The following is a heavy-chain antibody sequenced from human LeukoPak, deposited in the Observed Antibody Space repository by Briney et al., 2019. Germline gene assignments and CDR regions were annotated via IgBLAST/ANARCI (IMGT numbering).Heavy chain of an antibody. CDR2: IYHRGST. D-gene: IGHD6-19*01. J-gene: IGHJ5*02. CDR3: AGALAGRWFDP. V-gene: IGHV4-4*02. CDR1: GGSISSSNW. Sequence: PSGTLSLTCAVSGGSISSSNWWSWVRQPPGKGLEWIGSIYHRGSTYYNPSLKSRATISVDTSKNQFSLKLSSVTAADTAVYYCAGALAGRWFDPWGQGTLVTVSS.